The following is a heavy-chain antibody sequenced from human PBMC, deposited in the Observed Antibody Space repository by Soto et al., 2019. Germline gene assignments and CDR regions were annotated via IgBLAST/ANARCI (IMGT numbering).Heavy chain of an antibody. J-gene: IGHJ4*02. CDR3: AKSSGGSYQEFDY. Sequence: QGQLVESGGGVVHPGRSLSLSCAGTGFILSNYGMHWFRQATGKGLEWVAVISSTGIITYADSVKGRFTISRDTSKNTVNLQMNSLRAEDTGMYYCAKSSGGSYQEFDYWGQGTLVTV. D-gene: IGHD1-26*01. V-gene: IGHV3-30*18. CDR2: ISSTGIIT. CDR1: GFILSNYG.